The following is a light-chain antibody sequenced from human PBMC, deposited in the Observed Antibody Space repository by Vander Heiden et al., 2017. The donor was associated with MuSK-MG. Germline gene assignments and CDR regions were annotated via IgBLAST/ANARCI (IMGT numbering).Light chain of an antibody. CDR2: DAS. CDR1: QSVSSNY. Sequence: EIVLTQSPATLSLSPGDRATLSCGASQSVSSNYIAWYQQKPGLAPRVLIFDASRRPTGIPDRFSGSGSGTDFTLTISRLEPEDFAVYYCQQDGSSPLTFGGGTKVEIK. CDR3: QQDGSSPLT. J-gene: IGKJ4*01. V-gene: IGKV3D-20*01.